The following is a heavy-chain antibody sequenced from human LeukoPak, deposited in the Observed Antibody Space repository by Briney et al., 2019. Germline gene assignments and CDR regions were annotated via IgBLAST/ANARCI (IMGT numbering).Heavy chain of an antibody. CDR1: GLTFNNYA. CDR3: ARDRHSSVDY. Sequence: GGSLRLSCEASGLTFNNYAMHWVRQSSGKGLEWLSYISGDSNTIYYADSVKGRFTVSRGNAKNSLYLQLNSLRAEDTAVYYCARDRHSSVDYWGQGTLVTVSS. V-gene: IGHV3-48*01. CDR2: ISGDSNTI. D-gene: IGHD3-22*01. J-gene: IGHJ4*02.